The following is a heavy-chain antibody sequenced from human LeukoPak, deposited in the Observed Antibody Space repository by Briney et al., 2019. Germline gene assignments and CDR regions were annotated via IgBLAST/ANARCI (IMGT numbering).Heavy chain of an antibody. V-gene: IGHV3-23*01. CDR2: ISITVGGT. J-gene: IGHJ4*02. CDR3: AKRSHMLGATNPNYYFDH. CDR1: GFTFSSYA. D-gene: IGHD1-26*01. Sequence: GGSLRLSCAASGFTFSSYAMSWVRQARGNGLEWVSSISITVGGTYYADSVKGRFTISRDNSKNTLYLQMNSLSAEDTAVYYCAKRSHMLGATNPNYYFDHWGQGTLVTVSS.